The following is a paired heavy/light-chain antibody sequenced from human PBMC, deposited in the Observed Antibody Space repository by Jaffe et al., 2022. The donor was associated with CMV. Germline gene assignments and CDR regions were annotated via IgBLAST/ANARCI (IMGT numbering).Light chain of an antibody. Sequence: QTVVTQEPSLTVSPGGTVTLTCASSTGAVTSGYYPNWFRQKPGQAPRALIYSTSNKYSWTPARFSGSLLGDKAALTLSGVQPEDEAEYYCLLYYGGAQPWVFGGGTKLTVL. CDR1: TGAVTSGYY. CDR2: STS. CDR3: LLYYGGAQPWV. J-gene: IGLJ3*02. V-gene: IGLV7-43*01.
Heavy chain of an antibody. CDR2: INPSGDGT. D-gene: IGHD1-26*01. CDR1: GYTFTAYY. V-gene: IGHV1-46*01. CDR3: ARSRTNLGAAGGFDI. J-gene: IGHJ3*02. Sequence: QVQLVQSGAEVKKPGASVKVSCKASGYTFTAYYVHWVRQAPGQGLEWMGIINPSGDGTTYAQKFQGRVTMTGDTSTSTVYMELSSLKSEDTAVYYCARSRTNLGAAGGFDIWGQGTMVTVSS.